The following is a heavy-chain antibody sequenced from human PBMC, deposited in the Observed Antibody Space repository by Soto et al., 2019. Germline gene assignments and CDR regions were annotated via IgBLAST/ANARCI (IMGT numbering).Heavy chain of an antibody. CDR1: GGSISSGDYY. D-gene: IGHD3-3*01. J-gene: IGHJ6*02. V-gene: IGHV4-30-4*01. CDR2: IYYSGST. CDR3: ARGSDFWSGYSTLTYYGLDV. Sequence: PSETLSLTCSVSGGSISSGDYYWSWIRQPPEKGLEWIGYIYYSGSTYYNPSLKSRVTTSVDTSKNQFSLNLNSVTAADTAVYFCARGSDFWSGYSTLTYYGLDVWGQGTTVTVSS.